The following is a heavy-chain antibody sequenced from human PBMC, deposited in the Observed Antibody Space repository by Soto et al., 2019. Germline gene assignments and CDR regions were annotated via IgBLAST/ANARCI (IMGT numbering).Heavy chain of an antibody. D-gene: IGHD5-12*01. J-gene: IGHJ4*02. V-gene: IGHV3-23*01. CDR3: AIGLRALFDY. Sequence: XAPGKGLEWVSAISGSGGSTYYADSVKGRFTISRDNSKNTLYLQMNSLRAEDTAVYYCAIGLRALFDYWGQGTLVTVSS. CDR2: ISGSGGST.